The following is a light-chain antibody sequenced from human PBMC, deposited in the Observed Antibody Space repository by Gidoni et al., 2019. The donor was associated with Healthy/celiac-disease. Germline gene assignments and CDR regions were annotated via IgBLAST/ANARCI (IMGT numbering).Light chain of an antibody. J-gene: IGKJ5*01. V-gene: IGKV3-20*01. CDR2: GAS. CDR1: QSVSISY. CDR3: QQYGSSPIT. Sequence: EIVLTQSPGTLSLSPGERATLSCRASQSVSISYLAWYQQNTGQAPRLLIYGASSRATGIPDRFSGSGSGTDFTLTISRLEPEDFAVYYCQQYGSSPITFGQGTRLEIK.